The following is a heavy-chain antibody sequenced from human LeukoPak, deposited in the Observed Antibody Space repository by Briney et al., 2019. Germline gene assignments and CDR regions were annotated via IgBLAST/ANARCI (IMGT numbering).Heavy chain of an antibody. Sequence: PGGSLRLSCAASGFTFSSYWMNWARQAPGKGLECLSYISGSGADINYVDSVKGRFTTSRDNTKNSLYLQMDNLRAEDTAVYYCARYARVFDYWGQGTLVTVSS. CDR1: GFTFSSYW. CDR3: ARYARVFDY. V-gene: IGHV3-48*03. J-gene: IGHJ4*02. CDR2: ISGSGADI.